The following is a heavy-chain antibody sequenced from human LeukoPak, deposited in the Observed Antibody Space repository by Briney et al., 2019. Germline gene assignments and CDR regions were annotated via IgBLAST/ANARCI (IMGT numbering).Heavy chain of an antibody. V-gene: IGHV4-59*01. Sequence: SETLSLTCTVSGGSISSYYWSWIRQPPGKGLEWIGYIYYSGSTNYNPSLKSRVTISVDTSKNQFSLKLSSATAADTAVYYCARDRYSSGWYKPDDAFDIWGQGTMVTVSS. CDR3: ARDRYSSGWYKPDDAFDI. CDR2: IYYSGST. D-gene: IGHD6-19*01. CDR1: GGSISSYY. J-gene: IGHJ3*02.